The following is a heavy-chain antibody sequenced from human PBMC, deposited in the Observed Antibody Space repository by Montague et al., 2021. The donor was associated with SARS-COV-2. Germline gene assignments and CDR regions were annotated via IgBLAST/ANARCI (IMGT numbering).Heavy chain of an antibody. Sequence: SLRLSCAASGFTFDDYAMHWVRQAPGKGLEWVSGIGWNSGSIGYADSVKGRFTISRDNAKNPLYLQMNSLRAEDTALYYCAKLGRLLWFGVDNAFDIWGQGTMVTVSS. CDR3: AKLGRLLWFGVDNAFDI. J-gene: IGHJ3*02. V-gene: IGHV3-9*01. D-gene: IGHD3-10*01. CDR1: GFTFDDYA. CDR2: IGWNSGSI.